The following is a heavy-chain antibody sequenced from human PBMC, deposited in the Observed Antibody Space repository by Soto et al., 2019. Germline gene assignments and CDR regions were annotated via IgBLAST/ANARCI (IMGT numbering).Heavy chain of an antibody. D-gene: IGHD1-26*01. J-gene: IGHJ6*03. V-gene: IGHV3-21*01. CDR3: ARVVGVYYSYYMDV. CDR2: ISSSSSYI. Sequence: GGSLRLSCAASGFTFSSYSMNWVRQAPGKGLEWVSSISSSSSYIYYADSVKGRFTISRDNAKNSLYLQMNSLRAEDTAVYYCARVVGVYYSYYMDVWGKGTTVTVSS. CDR1: GFTFSSYS.